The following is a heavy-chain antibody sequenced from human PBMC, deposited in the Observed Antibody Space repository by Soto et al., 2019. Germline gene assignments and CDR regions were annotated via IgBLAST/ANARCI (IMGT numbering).Heavy chain of an antibody. CDR2: INPSGGST. CDR3: ARSITMVRGALGP. D-gene: IGHD3-10*01. J-gene: IGHJ5*02. Sequence: ASVKVSCKASGGTFSSYAISWVRQAPGQGLEWMGIINPSGGSTSYAQKFQGRVTMTRDTSTSTVYMELSSLRSEDTAVYYCARSITMVRGALGPWGQGTLVTVS. V-gene: IGHV1-46*01. CDR1: GGTFSSYA.